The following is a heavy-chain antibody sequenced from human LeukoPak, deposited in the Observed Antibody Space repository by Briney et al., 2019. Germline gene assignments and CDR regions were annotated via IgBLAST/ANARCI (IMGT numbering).Heavy chain of an antibody. CDR2: MNPNSGNT. D-gene: IGHD6-19*01. CDR1: GYTFTSYG. J-gene: IGHJ6*03. Sequence: ASVKVSCKASGYTFTSYGISWVRQATGQGLEWMGWMNPNSGNTGYAQKFQGRVTITRNTSISTAYMELSSLRSEDTAVYYCARGGIAVAGSYYYYYMDVWGKGTTVTVSS. V-gene: IGHV1-8*03. CDR3: ARGGIAVAGSYYYYYMDV.